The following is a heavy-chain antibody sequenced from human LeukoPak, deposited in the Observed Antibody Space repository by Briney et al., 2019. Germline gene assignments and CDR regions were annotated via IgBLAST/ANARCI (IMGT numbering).Heavy chain of an antibody. CDR3: ANAGVYYDSSGYYL. CDR2: ISGSGGST. Sequence: GGSLRLSCAASGFTFSSYAMSWVRQAPGKGLEWVSAISGSGGSTYYADSVKGRFTISRDNSKNTLYLQMNSLRAEDTAVYYCANAGVYYDSSGYYLWGQGTLVTVSS. CDR1: GFTFSSYA. J-gene: IGHJ5*02. D-gene: IGHD3-22*01. V-gene: IGHV3-23*01.